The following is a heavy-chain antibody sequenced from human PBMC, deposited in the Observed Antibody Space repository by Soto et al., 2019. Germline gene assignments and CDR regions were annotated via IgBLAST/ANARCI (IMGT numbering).Heavy chain of an antibody. J-gene: IGHJ6*02. CDR3: ARVLEYDFWSGYHRSDYYYYGMDV. CDR1: GFTFSSYW. V-gene: IGHV3-74*01. CDR2: INSDGSST. D-gene: IGHD3-3*01. Sequence: GGSLRLACAAPGFTFSSYWMHWVRQAPGKGLVWVSRINSDGSSTSYADSVKGRFTISRDNAKNTLYLQMNSLRAEDTAVYYCARVLEYDFWSGYHRSDYYYYGMDVWGQGTTVTVSS.